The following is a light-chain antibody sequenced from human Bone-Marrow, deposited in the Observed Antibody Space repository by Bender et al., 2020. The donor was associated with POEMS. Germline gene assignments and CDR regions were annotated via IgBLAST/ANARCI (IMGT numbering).Light chain of an antibody. V-gene: IGLV1-44*01. Sequence: ELTQPPSMSVSPGQTATITCSGGSSNIGAHAVNWYQHLPGTAPKLLIYSSHRRPSEVPDRFSGSRSGTSASLAISGLQSEDEADYYCAVWDDSLNGWVFGGGTKLTVL. J-gene: IGLJ3*02. CDR1: SSNIGAHA. CDR2: SSH. CDR3: AVWDDSLNGWV.